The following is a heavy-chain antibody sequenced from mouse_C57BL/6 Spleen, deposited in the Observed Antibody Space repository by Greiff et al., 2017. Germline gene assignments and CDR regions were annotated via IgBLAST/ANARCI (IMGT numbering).Heavy chain of an antibody. CDR1: GYSITSGYY. CDR3: ARGDWDGFAY. D-gene: IGHD4-1*01. J-gene: IGHJ3*01. Sequence: DVKLVESGPGLVKPSQSLSLTCSVTGYSITSGYYWNWIRQFPGNQLEWMGYISYDGSNNYNTALKNRISITRDTSKNQFFLKLKSVTSEDTATYYCARGDWDGFAYWGQGTLVTVSA. CDR2: ISYDGSN. V-gene: IGHV3-6*01.